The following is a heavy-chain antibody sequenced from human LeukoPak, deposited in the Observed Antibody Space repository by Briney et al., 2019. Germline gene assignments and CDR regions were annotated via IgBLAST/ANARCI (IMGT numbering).Heavy chain of an antibody. J-gene: IGHJ4*02. CDR1: GFTFSSYA. D-gene: IGHD3-22*01. CDR3: ARAGITMIVVVNTLDY. V-gene: IGHV3-30-3*01. CDR2: ISYDGSNK. Sequence: GRSLRLSCAASGFTFSSYAMHWVRQAPGKGLEWVAVISYDGSNKYYADSVKGRFTISRDNSKNTLYLQMNSLRAEDTAVYYCARAGITMIVVVNTLDYWGQGTLVTVSS.